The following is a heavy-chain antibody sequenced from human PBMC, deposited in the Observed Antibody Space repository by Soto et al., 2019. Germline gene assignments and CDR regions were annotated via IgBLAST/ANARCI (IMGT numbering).Heavy chain of an antibody. CDR1: GGSIRSYY. D-gene: IGHD3-3*01. CDR2: IYSSGTT. J-gene: IGHJ3*02. Sequence: LSLPCSVSGGSIRSYYWSWIRQPPGKGLEWIGYIYSSGTTNYNPSLQSRDTISGDTSKKQISLNLRSVTAADTAVYYCARSGATISGTRIWGEVLYIWGQGTKVTVAS. V-gene: IGHV4-59*01. CDR3: ARSGATISGTRIWGEVLYI.